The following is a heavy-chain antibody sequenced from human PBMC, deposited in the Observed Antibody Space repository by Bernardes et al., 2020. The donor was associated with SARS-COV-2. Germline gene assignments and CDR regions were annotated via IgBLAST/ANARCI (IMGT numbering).Heavy chain of an antibody. CDR2: IYHSCST. D-gene: IGHD3-22*01. V-gene: IGHV4-38-2*01. Sequence: SETLSLTCAVSGYSISSGYYWGWIRQPPGKGLEWIGSIYHSCSTYYNPSLKSRVTISVDTSKNQFSLKLSSVTAADTAVYYCARGAFDYYDSSGYYYDEYYYYYGMDVWGQGTTVTVSS. CDR3: ARGAFDYYDSSGYYYDEYYYYYGMDV. CDR1: GYSISSGYY. J-gene: IGHJ6*02.